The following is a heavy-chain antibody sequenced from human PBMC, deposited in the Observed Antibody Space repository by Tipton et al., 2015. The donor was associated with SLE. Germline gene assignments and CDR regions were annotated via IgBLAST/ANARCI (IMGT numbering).Heavy chain of an antibody. Sequence: SLRLSCVGSGFTLSDYWMSWVRQAPGKGPEGVANIKERESQTYYADSVKGRFTISRDNTKNSLFLQMNSLRDEDTALYYCARDDFDYWGQGTLVTVSS. CDR3: ARDDFDY. J-gene: IGHJ4*02. CDR1: GFTLSDYW. CDR2: IKERESQT. V-gene: IGHV3-7*01.